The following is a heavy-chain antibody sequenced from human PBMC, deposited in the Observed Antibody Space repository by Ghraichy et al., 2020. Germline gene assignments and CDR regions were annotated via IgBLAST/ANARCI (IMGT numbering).Heavy chain of an antibody. CDR1: GFIFSSYS. Sequence: GGSLRLSCAASGFIFSSYSMNWVRQAPGKGPEWISYISSSSGTIYYADSVKGRFTVSRDNAENSLYLQMNSLRDEDTAVYYCARPRMPEVGYCNGDICRDIDYWGRGTLVTVSS. D-gene: IGHD2-15*01. J-gene: IGHJ4*02. V-gene: IGHV3-48*02. CDR2: ISSSSGTI. CDR3: ARPRMPEVGYCNGDICRDIDY.